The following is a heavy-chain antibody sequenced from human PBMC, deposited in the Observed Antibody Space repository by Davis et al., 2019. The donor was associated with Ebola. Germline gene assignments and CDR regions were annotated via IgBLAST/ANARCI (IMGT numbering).Heavy chain of an antibody. J-gene: IGHJ4*02. V-gene: IGHV1-2*02. CDR1: GYTFTDYY. CDR3: AIAVSTTTLFDQ. D-gene: IGHD1-14*01. CDR2: ISPKSGGG. Sequence: ASVKVSCKASGYTFTDYYIHWVRQAPGQGFEWMGWISPKSGGGNYAPKFQGRVTMTTDTSISTAYMDLSSLTSDDTAVYYCAIAVSTTTLFDQWGQGTLVTVSS.